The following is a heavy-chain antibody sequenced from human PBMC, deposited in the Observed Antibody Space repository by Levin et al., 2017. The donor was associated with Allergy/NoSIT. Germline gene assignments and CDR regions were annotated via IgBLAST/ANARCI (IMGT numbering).Heavy chain of an antibody. CDR1: GFTFSSHW. CDR2: IKQDGSEK. CDR3: ARESEGWVDKLYWSFAL. V-gene: IGHV3-7*01. J-gene: IGHJ2*01. D-gene: IGHD2-15*01. Sequence: LPGGSLRLSCAASGFTFSSHWMSWVRQAPGKGLEWVANIKQDGSEKSYVDSVKGRFTISRDNAKNSLDLQMNSLRAEDTAVYYCARESEGWVDKLYWSFALWGRGTLVTVSS.